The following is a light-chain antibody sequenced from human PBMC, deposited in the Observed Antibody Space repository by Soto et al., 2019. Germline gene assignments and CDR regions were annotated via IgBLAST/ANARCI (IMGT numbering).Light chain of an antibody. V-gene: IGKV3-20*01. Sequence: EIVLTQSPGTLSMSPGERATLSCRASQSVSSNYLAWFQQKPGQAPSLLIYGASSRATGIPDRFSGSGSGXXFXLTISRLEPEDFAVYYCQQYGSSPYTFGQGTKLEIK. CDR3: QQYGSSPYT. CDR2: GAS. J-gene: IGKJ2*01. CDR1: QSVSSNY.